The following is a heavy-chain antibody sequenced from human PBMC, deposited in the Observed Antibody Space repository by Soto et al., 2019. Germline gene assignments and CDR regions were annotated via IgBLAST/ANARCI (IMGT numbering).Heavy chain of an antibody. D-gene: IGHD6-19*01. CDR2: ISYDGSNK. CDR1: GFTFSSYA. Sequence: VQLVESGGGVVQPGRSLRLSCAASGFTFSSYAMHWVRQAPGKGLEWVAVISYDGSNKYYADSVKGRFTISRDNSKNTLYLQMNSLRAEDTAVYYCAREGASSGWHFDYWGQGTLVTVSS. J-gene: IGHJ4*02. V-gene: IGHV3-30-3*01. CDR3: AREGASSGWHFDY.